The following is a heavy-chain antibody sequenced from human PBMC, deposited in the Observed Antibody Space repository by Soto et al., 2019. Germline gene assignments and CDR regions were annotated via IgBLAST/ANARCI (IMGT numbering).Heavy chain of an antibody. CDR3: ARGRGIWPPVDTAMTYVDY. V-gene: IGHV4-59*01. CDR2: IYYSGST. Sequence: SETLSLTCTVSGGSISSYYWSWIRQPPGKGLEWIGYIYYSGSTNYNPSLKSRVTISVDTSKNQFSLKLSSVTAADTAVYYCARGRGIWPPVDTAMTYVDYWGQGTLVTVSS. J-gene: IGHJ4*02. D-gene: IGHD5-18*01. CDR1: GGSISSYY.